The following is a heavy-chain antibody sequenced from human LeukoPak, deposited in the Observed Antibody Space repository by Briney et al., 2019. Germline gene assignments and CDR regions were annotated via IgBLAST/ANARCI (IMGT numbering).Heavy chain of an antibody. Sequence: PSETLSLTCTVSGGSISSSSYYWGWIRQPPGKGLEWIGSIYYSGSTYYNPSLKSRVTISVDTSKNQSSLKLSSVTAADTAVYYCARQGKGTREYFDYWGQGTLVTVSS. D-gene: IGHD3-10*01. CDR3: ARQGKGTREYFDY. J-gene: IGHJ4*02. V-gene: IGHV4-39*01. CDR1: GGSISSSSYY. CDR2: IYYSGST.